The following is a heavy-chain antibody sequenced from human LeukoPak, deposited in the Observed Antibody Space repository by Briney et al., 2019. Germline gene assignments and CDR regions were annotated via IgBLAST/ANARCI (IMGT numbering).Heavy chain of an antibody. CDR3: AKDSSSWYSDWFDP. D-gene: IGHD6-13*01. J-gene: IGHJ5*02. CDR1: GFTFSSCA. CDR2: ISSSGGST. V-gene: IGHV3-23*01. Sequence: GGSLRLTCAASGFTFSSCAISWVRQAPGQGLERDSVISSSGGSTYYADSVKGRFTISRDNSKNTLYLQMNSLRAEDTAVYYCAKDSSSWYSDWFDPWGQGTMVTVSS.